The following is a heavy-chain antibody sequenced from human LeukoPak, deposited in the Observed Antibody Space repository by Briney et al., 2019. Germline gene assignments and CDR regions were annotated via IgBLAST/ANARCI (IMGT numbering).Heavy chain of an antibody. CDR3: AKDPFSHRSGWYGVDY. D-gene: IGHD6-19*01. CDR2: IYSGGDT. V-gene: IGHV3-53*01. CDR1: GFAVSSNY. J-gene: IGHJ4*02. Sequence: PGGSLRLSCAASGFAVSSNYMSWVRQAPGKGLEWVSLIYSGGDTYYADSVKGGFTISRDNSKNTLYLQMNSLRAEDTAVYYCAKDPFSHRSGWYGVDYWGQGTLVTVSS.